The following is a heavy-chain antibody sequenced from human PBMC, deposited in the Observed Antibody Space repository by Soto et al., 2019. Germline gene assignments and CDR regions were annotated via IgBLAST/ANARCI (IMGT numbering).Heavy chain of an antibody. D-gene: IGHD2-8*01. J-gene: IGHJ6*02. CDR1: GYSFTDYH. V-gene: IGHV1-2*04. Sequence: GASVKVSCKASGYSFTDYHIHWVRQAPGQGLEWLGRINPKSGGTSTAQKFQGWVTMTTDTSISTASMELTRLKSDDTAIYYCARGDSTDCSNGVCSFFYNHDMDVWGQGTRVTLSS. CDR3: ARGDSTDCSNGVCSFFYNHDMDV. CDR2: INPKSGGT.